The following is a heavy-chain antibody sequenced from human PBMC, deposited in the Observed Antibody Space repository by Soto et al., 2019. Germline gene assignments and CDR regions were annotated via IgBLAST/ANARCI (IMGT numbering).Heavy chain of an antibody. CDR3: ARGGKWLGELRYFDY. V-gene: IGHV4-34*01. CDR2: INHSGST. CDR1: GGSFSGYY. D-gene: IGHD3-10*01. J-gene: IGHJ4*02. Sequence: QVQLQQWGAGLLKPSETLSLTCAVYGGSFSGYYWSWIRQPPGKGLEWIGEINHSGSTNYNPSLKSRVTISVDTSKNQFSLKLSSVTAADTAVYYCARGGKWLGELRYFDYWGQGTLVTVSS.